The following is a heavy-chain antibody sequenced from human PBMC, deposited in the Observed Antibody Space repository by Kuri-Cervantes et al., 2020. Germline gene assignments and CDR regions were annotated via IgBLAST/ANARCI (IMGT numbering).Heavy chain of an antibody. CDR1: GFTFSSYS. Sequence: GESLKISCAASGFTFSSYSMNWVRQAPGKGLEWVANIKQDGSERSYVDSVKGRFTISRDNAKNSLYLQMNSLRAEDTAVYYCARVIVDTAMIITPDAFDIWGQGTMVTVSS. J-gene: IGHJ3*02. CDR3: ARVIVDTAMIITPDAFDI. V-gene: IGHV3-7*03. D-gene: IGHD5-18*01. CDR2: IKQDGSER.